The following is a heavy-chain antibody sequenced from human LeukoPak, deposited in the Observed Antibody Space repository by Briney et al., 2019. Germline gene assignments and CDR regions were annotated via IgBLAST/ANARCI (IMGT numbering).Heavy chain of an antibody. J-gene: IGHJ3*02. D-gene: IGHD4-23*01. CDR1: GFTFSDYY. Sequence: GGSLRLPCAASGFTFSDYYMSWIRQAPGKGLEWVSYISSSGSTIYYADSVKGRFTISRDNAKNSLYLQMNSLRAEDTAVYYCATSTVVTPHDAFDIWGQGTMVTVSS. CDR2: ISSSGSTI. V-gene: IGHV3-11*01. CDR3: ATSTVVTPHDAFDI.